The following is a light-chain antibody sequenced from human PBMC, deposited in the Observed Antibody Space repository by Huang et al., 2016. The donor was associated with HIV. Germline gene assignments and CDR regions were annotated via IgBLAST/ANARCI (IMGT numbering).Light chain of an antibody. V-gene: IGKV3-15*01. CDR3: QQYDNWPPT. CDR1: QSVSSN. Sequence: EILMTQSPATLSVSPGKRAALSCEASQSVSSNLAWYQQKPGQAPMLLIFGASTRATGVPARFSGSGSGTEFTLTISSLQSEDFAVYYCQQYDNWPPTFGQGTRVEIK. J-gene: IGKJ1*01. CDR2: GAS.